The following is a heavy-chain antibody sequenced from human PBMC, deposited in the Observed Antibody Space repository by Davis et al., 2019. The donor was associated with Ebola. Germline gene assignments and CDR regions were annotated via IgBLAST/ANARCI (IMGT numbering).Heavy chain of an antibody. V-gene: IGHV3-33*01. D-gene: IGHD2-2*01. CDR1: GFTFSSYG. J-gene: IGHJ2*01. CDR3: ARGPDIVVGPAAMQRAHYWYFDL. CDR2: IWYDGSNK. Sequence: PGGSLRLSCAASGFTFSSYGMHWVRQAPGKGLEWVAVIWYDGSNKYYADSVTGRFTISRDNSKNTLYLQMNSLRAEDTAVYYWARGPDIVVGPAAMQRAHYWYFDLWGRGTLVTVSS.